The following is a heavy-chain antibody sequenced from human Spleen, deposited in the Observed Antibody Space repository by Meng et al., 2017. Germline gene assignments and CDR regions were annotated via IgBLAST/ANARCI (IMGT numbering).Heavy chain of an antibody. CDR2: INHSGST. J-gene: IGHJ4*02. Sequence: QLQLQQGGAGVLKPSETLSLTCVVSGGSFSDYYWSWIRQPPGKGLEWIGEINHSGSTNYNPSLESRATISVDTSQNNLSLKLSSVTAADSAVYYCARGPTTMAHDFDYWGQGTLVTVSS. CDR1: GGSFSDYY. D-gene: IGHD4-11*01. CDR3: ARGPTTMAHDFDY. V-gene: IGHV4-34*01.